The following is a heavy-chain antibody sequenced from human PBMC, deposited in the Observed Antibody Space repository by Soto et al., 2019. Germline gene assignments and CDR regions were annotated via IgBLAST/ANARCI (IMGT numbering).Heavy chain of an antibody. CDR1: GFTFTNYA. CDR3: AKDPNTDYVGAFEF. V-gene: IGHV3-23*01. Sequence: EVQLLESGGGLVQPGGSLRLSCAASGFTFTNYAMSWVRKAPGKGPEWVSGILVSGHTTFYADSVKGRFIVSRDNSKNTLSLQMSSLRAEDTAVYYCAKDPNTDYVGAFEFWGHGTMVTVSS. J-gene: IGHJ3*01. D-gene: IGHD3-10*02. CDR2: ILVSGHTT.